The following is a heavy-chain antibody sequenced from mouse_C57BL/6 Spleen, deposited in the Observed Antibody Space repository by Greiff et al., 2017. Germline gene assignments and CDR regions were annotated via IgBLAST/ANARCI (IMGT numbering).Heavy chain of an antibody. CDR2: ISYDGSN. CDR1: GYSITSGYY. CDR3: ARPTMDWYFDV. J-gene: IGHJ1*03. D-gene: IGHD2-10*01. V-gene: IGHV3-6*01. Sequence: EVKLMESGPGLVKPSQSLSLTCSVTGYSITSGYYWNWIRQFPGNKLEWMGYISYDGSNNYNPSLKNRISITRDTSKNQFFLKLNSVTTEDTATYYCARPTMDWYFDVWGTGTTVTVSS.